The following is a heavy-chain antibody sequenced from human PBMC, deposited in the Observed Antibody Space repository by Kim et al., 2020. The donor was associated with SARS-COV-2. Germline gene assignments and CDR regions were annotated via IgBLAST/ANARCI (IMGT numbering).Heavy chain of an antibody. CDR1: GFTFSSYS. Sequence: GGSLRLSCAASGFTFSSYSMNWVRQAPGKGLEWVSSISSSSSYIYYADSVKGRFTISRDNAKNSLYLQMNSVRAEDTAVYYCARDRYYDILTGYYDYWGQGTLVAVSS. D-gene: IGHD3-9*01. CDR3: ARDRYYDILTGYYDY. CDR2: ISSSSSYI. V-gene: IGHV3-21*01. J-gene: IGHJ4*02.